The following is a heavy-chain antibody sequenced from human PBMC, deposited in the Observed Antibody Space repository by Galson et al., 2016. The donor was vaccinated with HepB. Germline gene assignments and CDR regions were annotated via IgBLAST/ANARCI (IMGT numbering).Heavy chain of an antibody. Sequence: QSGAEVTKPGESLKISCKGSRYSFTTYWIGWVRQMPGKGLEWMGIIYPGDSDTRYSPSFQGQVTISADKSITTAYLQWSSLKASDTAMYYCAILRDGYINAFDYWGQGTLVTVSS. J-gene: IGHJ4*02. V-gene: IGHV5-51*03. CDR1: RYSFTTYW. CDR2: IYPGDSDT. CDR3: AILRDGYINAFDY. D-gene: IGHD5-24*01.